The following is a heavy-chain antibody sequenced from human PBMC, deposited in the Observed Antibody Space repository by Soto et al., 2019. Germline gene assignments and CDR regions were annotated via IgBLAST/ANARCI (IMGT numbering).Heavy chain of an antibody. CDR2: ISGRGGST. V-gene: IGHV3-23*01. CDR1: GFTFSSYA. D-gene: IGHD6-19*01. Sequence: EVQLLESGGGLVQAGGSLSLSCAASGFTFSSYAMSWVRQAPGEGLEWGSAISGRGGSTYYADSVKGRFTISRDNSKNTLYLQMNSLRAEDTALYYGAKNFPYSSGWPFDCSGQGTLVTVSS. J-gene: IGHJ4*02. CDR3: AKNFPYSSGWPFDC.